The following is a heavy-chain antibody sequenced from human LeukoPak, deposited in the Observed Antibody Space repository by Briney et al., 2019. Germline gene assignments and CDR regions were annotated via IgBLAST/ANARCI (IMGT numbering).Heavy chain of an antibody. CDR1: GYTFTGYY. J-gene: IGHJ4*02. V-gene: IGHV1-2*06. CDR3: ARDWIVGATIPFDY. D-gene: IGHD1-26*01. CDR2: INPNSGGT. Sequence: ASVKVSCKASGYTFTGYYMHWVRQAPGQGLEWMGRINPNSGGTNYAQKFQGRVTMTGDTSITTAYMELSRLRSDDTAVYYCARDWIVGATIPFDYWGQGTLVTVSS.